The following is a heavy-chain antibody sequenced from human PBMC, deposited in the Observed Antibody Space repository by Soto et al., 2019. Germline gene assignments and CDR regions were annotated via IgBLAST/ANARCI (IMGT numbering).Heavy chain of an antibody. Sequence: QVHLVESGGGVVQPGWSLRLSCAASGFTFSGYAMHWVRQAPGKGLEWVAATSYDENYKYYADSVKGRFTISRDNSKNTLFLQMNSLRTEDTAVYYCARQGGSSGIWYFDYWGQGSLVTVSS. V-gene: IGHV3-30*04. CDR3: ARQGGSSGIWYFDY. D-gene: IGHD6-6*01. J-gene: IGHJ4*02. CDR2: TSYDENYK. CDR1: GFTFSGYA.